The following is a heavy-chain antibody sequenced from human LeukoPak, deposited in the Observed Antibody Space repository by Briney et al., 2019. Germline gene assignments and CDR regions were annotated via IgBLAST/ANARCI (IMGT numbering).Heavy chain of an antibody. D-gene: IGHD2-2*01. CDR2: IFHGGNT. CDR1: GDSITSSAFY. Sequence: SETLSLTCTVSGDSITSSAFYWGWIRQAPGKGLEWIGNIFHGGNTHYNPSLKSRVSISVDRSKNQVSLNLSSVTAADTALYXXXXXXXXXXXXXXXAIAPFDIWGQGTMVTVSS. J-gene: IGHJ3*02. V-gene: IGHV4-39*01. CDR3: XXXXXXXXXXXXXAIAPFDI.